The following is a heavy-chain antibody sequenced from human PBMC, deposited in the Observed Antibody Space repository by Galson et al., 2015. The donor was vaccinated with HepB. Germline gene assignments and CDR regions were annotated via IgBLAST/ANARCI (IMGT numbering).Heavy chain of an antibody. CDR3: AAEYSSSPLH. Sequence: SETLSLTCTVSGGSVISTTYHWGWIRQPPGKGLEWIGSIYYSGTTYHNPSLKSRLTVSVDTSRNQFSLRLTSVTAADTAVYYCAAEYSSSPLHWGQGALVTVSS. J-gene: IGHJ4*02. CDR1: GGSVISTTYH. D-gene: IGHD3-22*01. CDR2: IYYSGTT. V-gene: IGHV4-39*07.